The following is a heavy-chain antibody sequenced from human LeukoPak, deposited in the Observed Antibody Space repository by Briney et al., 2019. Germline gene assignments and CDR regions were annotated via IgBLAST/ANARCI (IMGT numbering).Heavy chain of an antibody. Sequence: SETLSLTCAVSGGSISSGGYSWSWIRQPPGKGLVWIGYIYHSGSTYYNPSLKSRVTISVDRSKNQFSLKLSSVTAADTAVYYCARGYCSSTSCYVRTYYFDYWGQGTLVTVSS. V-gene: IGHV4-30-2*01. D-gene: IGHD2-2*01. CDR2: IYHSGST. CDR1: GGSISSGGYS. J-gene: IGHJ4*02. CDR3: ARGYCSSTSCYVRTYYFDY.